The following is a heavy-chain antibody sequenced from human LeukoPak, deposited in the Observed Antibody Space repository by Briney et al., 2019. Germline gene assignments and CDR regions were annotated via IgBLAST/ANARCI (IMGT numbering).Heavy chain of an antibody. CDR3: ARTVAYCSSTSCQDY. V-gene: IGHV1-69*13. CDR2: IIPIFGTA. CDR1: GGTFSSYA. D-gene: IGHD2-2*01. J-gene: IGHJ4*02. Sequence: SVKVSCKASGGTFSSYAISWVRQAPGQGLEWMGGIIPIFGTANYAQKFQGGVTITADESTSTAYMELSSLRSEDTAVYYCARTVAYCSSTSCQDYWGQGTLVTVSS.